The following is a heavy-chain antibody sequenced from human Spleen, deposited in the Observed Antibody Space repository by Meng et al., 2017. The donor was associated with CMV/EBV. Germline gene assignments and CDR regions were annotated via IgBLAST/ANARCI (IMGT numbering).Heavy chain of an antibody. V-gene: IGHV1-2*02. J-gene: IGHJ5*02. D-gene: IGHD3-3*01. CDR2: INPNSGGT. Sequence: DSVKVSCKASGYTFTGYYMHWVRQAPGQGIEWMGWINPNSGGTNYAQKFQGRVTMTRDTSISTAYMELRRLRSDDTAVYYCARVSYGRRFFEWLLRWFDPWGQGTLVTVSS. CDR3: ARVSYGRRFFEWLLRWFDP. CDR1: GYTFTGYY.